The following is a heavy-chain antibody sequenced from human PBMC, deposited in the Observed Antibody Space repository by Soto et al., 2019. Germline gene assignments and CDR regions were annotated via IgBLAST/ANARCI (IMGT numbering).Heavy chain of an antibody. CDR2: ISGSGGST. J-gene: IGHJ4*02. CDR1: GFTFSSYA. V-gene: IGHV3-23*01. Sequence: EVQLLESGGGLVQPGGSLRLSCAASGFTFSSYAMSWVRQAPGKGLEWVSAISGSGGSTYYADSVKGRFTISRDNSKNTLYLQMNSLRAEDTAVYYCAKESPNSSSLDRILYYFDYWGQGTLVTVSS. D-gene: IGHD6-13*01. CDR3: AKESPNSSSLDRILYYFDY.